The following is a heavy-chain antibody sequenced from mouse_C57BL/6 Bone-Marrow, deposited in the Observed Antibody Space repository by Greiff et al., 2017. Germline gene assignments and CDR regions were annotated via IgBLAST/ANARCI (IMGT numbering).Heavy chain of an antibody. Sequence: EVQLQQSGAELVRPGASVKLSCTASGFNIKDDYMHWVKQRPEQGLEWIGWIDPENGDTEYASKFQGKATITEDTSSNTAYLQLSSLTSEDTAVYYCTLGPNFDNWGQGTALTVSS. D-gene: IGHD3-3*01. CDR3: TLGPNFDN. CDR1: GFNIKDDY. CDR2: IDPENGDT. J-gene: IGHJ2*01. V-gene: IGHV14-4*01.